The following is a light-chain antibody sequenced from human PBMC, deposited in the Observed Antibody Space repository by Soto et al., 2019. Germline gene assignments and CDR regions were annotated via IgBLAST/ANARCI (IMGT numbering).Light chain of an antibody. J-gene: IGKJ1*01. CDR1: QSTSFW. V-gene: IGKV1-5*01. Sequence: QMTQSPSTLSAAVGDRVTITCRASQSTSFWLAWYQQQPGKAPTLLIYDALILESGVPSRFSGSGSGTEFSLTISSLQPDDFATYDGQDDDSYTTTSGQGTKVESK. CDR2: DAL. CDR3: QDDDSYTTT.